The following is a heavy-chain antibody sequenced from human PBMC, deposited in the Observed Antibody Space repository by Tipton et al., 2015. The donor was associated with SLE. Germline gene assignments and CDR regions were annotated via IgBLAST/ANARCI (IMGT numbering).Heavy chain of an antibody. J-gene: IGHJ6*04. CDR3: ARATDWNLSPDV. CDR2: IYYSGNT. V-gene: IGHV4-31*03. CDR1: CVSISSGGHY. D-gene: IGHD1-7*01. Sequence: LTCTVSCVSISSGGHYWTWIRQLPGKGLEWIGYIYYSGNTYYNPSLGSRLTISVDTSKDQFSLRLTSVTAADTAVYYCARATDWNLSPDVWGKGTTVTVSS.